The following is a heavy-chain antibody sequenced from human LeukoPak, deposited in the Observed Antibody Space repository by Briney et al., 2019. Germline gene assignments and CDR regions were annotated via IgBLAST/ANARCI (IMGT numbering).Heavy chain of an antibody. V-gene: IGHV3-64*05. CDR1: GFTFRSYV. CDR3: VYQVQGVVK. Sequence: PGGSLRLSCAASGFTFRSYVMHWVRQAPGKGLEYVSGISGDGARTFYADSVKGRFTISRDNSKNTLHVQMTSLRAEDTAVYYCVYQVQGVVKWGQGTLVTVSS. CDR2: ISGDGART. D-gene: IGHD3-3*01. J-gene: IGHJ4*02.